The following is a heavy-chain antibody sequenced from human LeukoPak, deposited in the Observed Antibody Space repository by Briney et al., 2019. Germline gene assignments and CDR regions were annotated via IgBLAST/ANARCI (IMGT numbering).Heavy chain of an antibody. CDR2: ISGSGGSI. J-gene: IGHJ4*02. V-gene: IGHV3-23*01. CDR1: GFTFSSYA. Sequence: PGGSLRLSCAASGFTFSSYAMSWVRQAPGKGLEWVSAISGSGGSIYYADSVKGRFTISRDNSKNTLYLQMSSLRAEDTAVYYCAKGSKAGYYYDSSGYYYYFDYWGQGTLVTVSS. CDR3: AKGSKAGYYYDSSGYYYYFDY. D-gene: IGHD3-22*01.